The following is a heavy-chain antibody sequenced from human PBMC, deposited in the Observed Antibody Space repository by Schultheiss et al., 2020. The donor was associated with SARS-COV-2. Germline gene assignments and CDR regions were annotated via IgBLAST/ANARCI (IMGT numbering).Heavy chain of an antibody. CDR1: GGSFSGYY. V-gene: IGHV4-34*01. Sequence: GSLRLSCAVYGGSFSGYYWTWIRLPPGKGLEWIGEINHSGSTNYNPSLKSRVTISVDTSKNQFSLKLSSVTAADTAVYYCARRGGYCSSTSCYRPPHRNWFDPWGQGTLVTVSS. J-gene: IGHJ5*02. CDR3: ARRGGYCSSTSCYRPPHRNWFDP. D-gene: IGHD2-2*01. CDR2: INHSGST.